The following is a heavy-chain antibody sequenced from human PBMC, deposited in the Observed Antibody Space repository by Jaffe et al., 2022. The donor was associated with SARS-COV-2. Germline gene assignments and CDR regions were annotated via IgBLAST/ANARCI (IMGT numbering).Heavy chain of an antibody. Sequence: EVQLVESGGGLVQPGGSLRLSCAASGFTFTSYWMHWVRQAPGKGLVWVSRINSDGSSISYADSVKGRFIISRDNAKNTLYLQMNSLRAEDTAVYYCAKIGADFWSGTSREYYFDYWGQGTLVAVSS. CDR2: INSDGSSI. CDR1: GFTFTSYW. J-gene: IGHJ4*02. D-gene: IGHD3-3*01. CDR3: AKIGADFWSGTSREYYFDY. V-gene: IGHV3-74*01.